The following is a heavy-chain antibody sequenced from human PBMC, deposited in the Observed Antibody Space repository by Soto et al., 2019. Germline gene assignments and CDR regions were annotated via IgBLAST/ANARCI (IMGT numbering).Heavy chain of an antibody. CDR2: IYSGGST. Sequence: EVQLVESGGGLVQPGGSLRLSCAASGFTVSSNYMSWVRQAPGKGLKWVSVIYSGGSTYYADSVKGRFTISRDNSKNTLYLQMNSLRAEDTAVYYCAREIPIAVAGTNGFDYWGQGTLVTVSS. CDR1: GFTVSSNY. CDR3: AREIPIAVAGTNGFDY. V-gene: IGHV3-66*01. D-gene: IGHD6-19*01. J-gene: IGHJ4*02.